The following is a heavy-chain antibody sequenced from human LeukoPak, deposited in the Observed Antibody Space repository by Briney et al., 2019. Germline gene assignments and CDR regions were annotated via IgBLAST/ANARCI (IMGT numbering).Heavy chain of an antibody. D-gene: IGHD6-13*01. CDR2: ISSSSYI. CDR1: GFTFSSYE. V-gene: IGHV3-21*01. Sequence: PGGSLRLSCAASGFTFSSYEMNWVRQAPGKGLEWVSFISSSSYIYYADSLKGQFTISRDNAKNSLYLQMNSLRAEDTAVYYCARGSSTWYYFDYWGQGTLVTVSS. CDR3: ARGSSTWYYFDY. J-gene: IGHJ4*02.